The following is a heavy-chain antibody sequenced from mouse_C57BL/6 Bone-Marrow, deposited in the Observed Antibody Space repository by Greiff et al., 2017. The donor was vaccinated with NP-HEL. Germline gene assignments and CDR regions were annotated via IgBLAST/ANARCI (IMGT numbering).Heavy chain of an antibody. CDR2: ISDGGSYT. J-gene: IGHJ2*01. CDR1: GFTFSSYA. Sequence: EVHLVESGGGLVKPGGSLKLSCAASGFTFSSYAMSWVRQTPEKRLELVATISDGGSYTYYPDNVKGRFTISRDNAKNNLYLQMSHLKSEDTAMYYCASIYYYGPWGQGTTLTVSS. CDR3: ASIYYYGP. D-gene: IGHD1-1*01. V-gene: IGHV5-4*01.